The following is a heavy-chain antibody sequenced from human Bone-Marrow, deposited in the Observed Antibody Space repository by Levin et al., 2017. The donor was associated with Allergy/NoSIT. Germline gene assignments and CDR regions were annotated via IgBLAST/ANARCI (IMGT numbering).Heavy chain of an antibody. J-gene: IGHJ3*02. CDR2: ISVYNGKT. D-gene: IGHD3-16*02. Sequence: ASVKVSCKASGYSFSSYGITWVRQAPGQGLEWMGWISVYNGKTNYAQNLQGRVTMTTDTSTSTAHMELRSLRSDDTAVYYCARVLSIPGGVFDIWGQGTMVTVSS. CDR1: GYSFSSYG. CDR3: ARVLSIPGGVFDI. V-gene: IGHV1-18*01.